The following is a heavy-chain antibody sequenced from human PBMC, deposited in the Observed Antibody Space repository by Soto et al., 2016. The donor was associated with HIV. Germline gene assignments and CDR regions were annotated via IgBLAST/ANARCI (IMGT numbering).Heavy chain of an antibody. CDR1: GDSVTNDKFY. J-gene: IGHJ4*01. D-gene: IGHD2-21*01. V-gene: IGHV4-61*01. CDR3: ARGSYISGNYLPPGE. Sequence: QVQLQESGPGLVKPSETLSLTCSVSGDSVTNDKFYWSWIRQPPGQGLEWIGYIYYSGNTNYHPSLKSRATISLDTSKNQFSLKLTSVTAADTAVYHCARGSYISGNYLPPGEWGQGALVTVS. CDR2: IYYSGNT.